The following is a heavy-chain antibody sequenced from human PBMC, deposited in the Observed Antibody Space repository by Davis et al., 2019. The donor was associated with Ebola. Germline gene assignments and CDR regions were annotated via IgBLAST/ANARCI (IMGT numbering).Heavy chain of an antibody. CDR2: IYYSGST. CDR1: GGSISSGDYY. Sequence: SETLSLTCTVSGGSISSGDYYWSWIRQPPGTGLEWTGYIYYSGSTNYNPSLKSRVTISVDTSKNQFSLKLSSVTAADTAVYYCARLGGEWGEYFQHWGQGTLVTVSS. V-gene: IGHV4-61*08. D-gene: IGHD3-16*01. J-gene: IGHJ1*01. CDR3: ARLGGEWGEYFQH.